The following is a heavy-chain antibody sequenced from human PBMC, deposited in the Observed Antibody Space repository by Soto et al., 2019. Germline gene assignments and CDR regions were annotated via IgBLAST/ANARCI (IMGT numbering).Heavy chain of an antibody. CDR3: ARQGTTYGPDY. V-gene: IGHV5-51*01. CDR1: GYSFTSYW. J-gene: IGHJ4*02. D-gene: IGHD3-10*01. Sequence: GESLKISCTASGYSFTSYWIGWVRQMPGKGLEWMGIIYPVDSDTRYSPSFQGQVTISADKSINTAHPQWSSLEASDTAMYYCARQGTTYGPDYWGQGTLVTVSS. CDR2: IYPVDSDT.